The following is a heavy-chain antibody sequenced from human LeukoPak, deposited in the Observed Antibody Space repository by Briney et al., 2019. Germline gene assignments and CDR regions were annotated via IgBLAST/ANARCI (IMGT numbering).Heavy chain of an antibody. J-gene: IGHJ5*02. Sequence: SKTLSLTCTVSGASISSSRSCWAWIRQPPGRGLEWIGTFYYTRATYYNPSLKRRVNTSVDTSKNQFSLRLTSVTAADTAVYYCARHSASGWTALNWFDPWGQGILVTVSS. D-gene: IGHD6-19*01. CDR2: FYYTRAT. CDR3: ARHSASGWTALNWFDP. CDR1: GASISSSRSC. V-gene: IGHV4-39*01.